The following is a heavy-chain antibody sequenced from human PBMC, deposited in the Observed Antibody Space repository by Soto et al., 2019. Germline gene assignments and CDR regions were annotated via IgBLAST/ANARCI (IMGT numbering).Heavy chain of an antibody. CDR3: ASRSDYYDSSGAIDY. CDR2: ISSSSSYT. Sequence: PGGSLRLSCAASGFTFSDYYMSWIRQAPGKGLEWVSYISSSSSYTNYADSVKGRFTISRDNAKNSLYLQMNSLRAEDTAVYYCASRSDYYDSSGAIDYWGQGSLVTVS. J-gene: IGHJ4*02. V-gene: IGHV3-11*06. D-gene: IGHD3-22*01. CDR1: GFTFSDYY.